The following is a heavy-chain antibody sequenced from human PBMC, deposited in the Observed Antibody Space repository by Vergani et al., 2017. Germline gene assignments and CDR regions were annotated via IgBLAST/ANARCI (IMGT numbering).Heavy chain of an antibody. J-gene: IGHJ6*03. CDR2: IYTSGST. CDR1: GGSISSYY. CDR3: ARGHSSGWAKYYYYYMDV. D-gene: IGHD6-19*01. Sequence: QVQLQESGPGLVKPSETLSLTCTVSGGSISSYYWSWIRPPAGKGLEWIGRIYTSGSTNYNPSLKSRVTMSVDTSKNQFSLKLRSVTAADTAVYYCARGHSSGWAKYYYYYMDVWGKGTTVTVSS. V-gene: IGHV4-4*07.